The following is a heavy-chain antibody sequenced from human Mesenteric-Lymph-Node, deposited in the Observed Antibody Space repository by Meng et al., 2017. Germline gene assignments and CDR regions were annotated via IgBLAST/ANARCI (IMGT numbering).Heavy chain of an antibody. CDR3: ASFDHIPRRNYFDY. D-gene: IGHD2-21*01. Sequence: QGQAQGPGPGLGDPSQTLSLTCTVSGGSMSSGNYYWSWIRQPPGKGLEWIGYIHHSGSAYYNPSLKSRVSISVDTSKNQFSLNLNSMTAADTAVYYCASFDHIPRRNYFDYWGQGTLVTVSS. CDR1: GGSMSSGNYY. V-gene: IGHV4-30-4*01. J-gene: IGHJ4*02. CDR2: IHHSGSA.